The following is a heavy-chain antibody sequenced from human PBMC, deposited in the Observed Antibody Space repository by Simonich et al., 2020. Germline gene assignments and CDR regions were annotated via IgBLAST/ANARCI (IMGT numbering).Heavy chain of an antibody. CDR2: KSYDGSNK. V-gene: IGHV3-30*07. CDR1: GFTFSSYA. CDR3: AREDLTGDAFDI. D-gene: IGHD7-27*01. J-gene: IGHJ3*02. Sequence: QVQLVESGGGVVQPGRSLRLSCAASGFTFSSYAMHWVRQAPGKGLEWGAVKSYDGSNKYYADSVKGRFTISRDNSKNTLYLQMNSLRAEDTAVYYCAREDLTGDAFDIWGQGTMVTVSS.